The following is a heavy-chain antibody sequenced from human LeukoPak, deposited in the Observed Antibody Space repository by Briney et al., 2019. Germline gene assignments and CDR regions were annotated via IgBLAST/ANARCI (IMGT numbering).Heavy chain of an antibody. CDR2: ICGSGGCT. CDR3: AKTTVGYSSGRYPGWPADC. CDR1: GFTFNTYA. D-gene: IGHD6-19*01. Sequence: GGSLRLSCAASGFTFNTYAIYWVRQAPGKGLEWVSGICGSGGCTYYADSVKGRFTISRDNSKNTVYLQMNSLTADDTVIYYCAKTTVGYSSGRYPGWPADCWGQGTLVTVSS. V-gene: IGHV3-23*01. J-gene: IGHJ4*02.